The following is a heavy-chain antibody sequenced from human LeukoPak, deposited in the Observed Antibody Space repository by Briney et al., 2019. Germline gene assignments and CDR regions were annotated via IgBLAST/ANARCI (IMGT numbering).Heavy chain of an antibody. CDR3: ARGSGSWGRDIDS. CDR1: GFTFSSYE. V-gene: IGHV3-23*01. Sequence: GGSLRLSCAASGFTFSSYEMNWVRQAPGKGLGWVSAISSSGDSTYYADSVKGRFTISRDNSKNTLYLQMNSLRAEDTAIYYCARGSGSWGRDIDSWGQGTLVTVSS. CDR2: ISSSGDST. J-gene: IGHJ4*02. D-gene: IGHD3-10*01.